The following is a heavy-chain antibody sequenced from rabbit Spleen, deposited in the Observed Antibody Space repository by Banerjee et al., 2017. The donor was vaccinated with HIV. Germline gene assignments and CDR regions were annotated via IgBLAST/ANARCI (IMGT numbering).Heavy chain of an antibody. J-gene: IGHJ4*01. CDR2: IDPVFGIT. CDR3: ARRGDSYDDYGGSFNL. V-gene: IGHV1S7*01. CDR1: GFTLSSYY. Sequence: QSLEESGGGLVKPEGSLKLSCTASGFTLSSYYMNWVRQAPGKGLEWIGYIDPVFGITYYANWVNGRFSISRENAQNTVFLQMTSLTAADTATYFCARRGDSYDDYGGSFNLWGPGTLVTVS. D-gene: IGHD2-1*01.